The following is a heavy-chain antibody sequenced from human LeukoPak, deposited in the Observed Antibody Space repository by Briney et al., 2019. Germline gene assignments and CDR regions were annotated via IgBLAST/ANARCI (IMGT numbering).Heavy chain of an antibody. CDR2: SFFKTNT. Sequence: GGSLRLSCRASGFNVSSNHMSWVRQAPGKGLEWVSFSFFKTNTYYADSVKGRFTISRDNAKNSLYLQMNSLRAEDTAVYYCAELGITMIGGVWGKGTTVTISS. V-gene: IGHV3-53*01. CDR3: AELGITMIGGV. CDR1: GFNVSSNH. D-gene: IGHD3-10*02. J-gene: IGHJ6*04.